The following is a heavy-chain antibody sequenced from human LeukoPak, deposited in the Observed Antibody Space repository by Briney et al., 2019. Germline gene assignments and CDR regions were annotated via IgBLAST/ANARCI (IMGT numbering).Heavy chain of an antibody. CDR2: ISYDGSNK. CDR3: AGYYGSGSYYPYGMDV. Sequence: GRSLRLSCAASGFTFSSYGMHWVRQAPGKGLEWVAVISYDGSNKYYADSVKGRFTISRDNAKNSLYLQMNSLRAEDTAVYYCAGYYGSGSYYPYGMDVWGQGTTVTVSS. D-gene: IGHD3-10*01. CDR1: GFTFSSYG. J-gene: IGHJ6*02. V-gene: IGHV3-30*03.